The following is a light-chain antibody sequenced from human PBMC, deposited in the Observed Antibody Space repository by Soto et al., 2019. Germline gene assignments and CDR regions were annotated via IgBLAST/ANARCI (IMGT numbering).Light chain of an antibody. CDR1: QSFNSIY. J-gene: IGKJ1*01. Sequence: EIVLTQSPATLSLSTGERATLSCRASQSFNSIYLAWYQQKPGQAPRLLIYGASSRATGIPDRFSGSGSVTDFTLTISRLEPEDFAVYYCHQYDSWTFGQGTKVDIK. CDR2: GAS. V-gene: IGKV3-20*01. CDR3: HQYDSWT.